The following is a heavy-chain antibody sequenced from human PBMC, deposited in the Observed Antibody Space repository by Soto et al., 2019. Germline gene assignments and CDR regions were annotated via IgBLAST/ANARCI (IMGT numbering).Heavy chain of an antibody. D-gene: IGHD5-18*01. CDR3: ARGTGPNGYNYSSFGMDV. CDR2: ISYDGSDK. CDR1: GFTFSNYA. V-gene: IGHV3-30-3*01. J-gene: IGHJ6*02. Sequence: GGSLRLSCAASGFTFSNYAMHWVRQAPGKGLEWVAVISYDGSDKYNANSVKGRFTISRDNSKNTLYLQMNSLRAEDTAVYYCARGTGPNGYNYSSFGMDVWGQGTTVTVSS.